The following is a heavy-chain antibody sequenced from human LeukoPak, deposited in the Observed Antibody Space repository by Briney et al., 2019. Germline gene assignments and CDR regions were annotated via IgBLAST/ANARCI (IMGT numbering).Heavy chain of an antibody. Sequence: GGSLRLSCAASGFTFSSYWMSWVRQAPGKGLELVANINQDGSEKYYVDSVKGRFTISRDNAKNSLYLQMNSLRDEDTAVYYCARVSSRVTTVKYWGQGTLVTVSS. V-gene: IGHV3-7*01. D-gene: IGHD4-17*01. J-gene: IGHJ4*02. CDR1: GFTFSSYW. CDR3: ARVSSRVTTVKY. CDR2: INQDGSEK.